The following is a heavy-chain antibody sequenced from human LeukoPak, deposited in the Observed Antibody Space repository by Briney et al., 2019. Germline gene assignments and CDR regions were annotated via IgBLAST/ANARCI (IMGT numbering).Heavy chain of an antibody. CDR3: ARRISTRRGETCSSTSCYFDY. CDR2: IFHSGIT. Sequence: SETLSLTCAVSGFSISSGYFWAWIRQSPGKGLEWIGSIFHSGITYYNPSLKSRITISVDTSKNQFSLMLSSVTAADTAVYYCARRISTRRGETCSSTSCYFDYWGQGTLVTVSS. V-gene: IGHV4-38-2*01. CDR1: GFSISSGYF. D-gene: IGHD2-2*01. J-gene: IGHJ4*02.